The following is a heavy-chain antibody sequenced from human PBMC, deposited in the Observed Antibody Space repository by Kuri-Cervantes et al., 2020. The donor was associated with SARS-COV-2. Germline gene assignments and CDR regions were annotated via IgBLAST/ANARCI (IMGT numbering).Heavy chain of an antibody. V-gene: IGHV1-69*13. CDR2: IIPIFGTA. J-gene: IGHJ4*02. Sequence: SVKVSCKASGGTFSSYAISWVRQAPGQGLEWMGGIIPIFGTANYAQKFQGRVTITADESTSTAYMELSSLRSEDTAVYYCALTDYGGNSVLLFDYWGQGTLVTVSS. D-gene: IGHD4-23*01. CDR3: ALTDYGGNSVLLFDY. CDR1: GGTFSSYA.